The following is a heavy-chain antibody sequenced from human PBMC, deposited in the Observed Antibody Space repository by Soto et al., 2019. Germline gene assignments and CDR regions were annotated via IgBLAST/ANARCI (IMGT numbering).Heavy chain of an antibody. J-gene: IGHJ4*02. CDR3: ARVNCSGGSCQMFDY. Sequence: SETLSLTCTVSGGSISSYYWSWIRQPPGKGLEWIGYIYYSGSTNYNPSLKSRVTISVDTSKNQFSLKLSSVTAADTAVYYCARVNCSGGSCQMFDYWGQGTLVTVSS. V-gene: IGHV4-59*01. CDR1: GGSISSYY. D-gene: IGHD2-15*01. CDR2: IYYSGST.